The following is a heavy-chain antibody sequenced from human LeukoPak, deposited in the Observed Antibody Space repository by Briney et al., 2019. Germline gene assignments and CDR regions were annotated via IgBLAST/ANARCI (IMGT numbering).Heavy chain of an antibody. V-gene: IGHV3-15*01. CDR1: GFAFSNAW. CDR3: TRGRRATHDY. J-gene: IGHJ4*02. CDR2: IKSKTDGGTT. D-gene: IGHD1-26*01. Sequence: GGSLRLSCAASGFAFSNAWMSWVRQAPGKGLEWVGHIKSKTDGGTTDYAAPVKGRFTISRDDSKSIAYLQMNSLKTEDTAVYYCTRGRRATHDYWGQGTLVTVSS.